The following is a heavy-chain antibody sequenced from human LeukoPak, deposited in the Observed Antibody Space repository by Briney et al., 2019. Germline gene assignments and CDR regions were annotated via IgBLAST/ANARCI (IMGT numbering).Heavy chain of an antibody. D-gene: IGHD2-2*01. V-gene: IGHV4-38-2*02. Sequence: SETLSLTCSVSGYSISSGYYWSWIRQPPGKGLEWIGSIYQSGSTYYNPSLKSRVTISVDTSKNQFSLKLSSVTAADTAVYYCARWSSTSCFDYWGQGTLVTVSS. CDR1: GYSISSGYY. CDR3: ARWSSTSCFDY. CDR2: IYQSGST. J-gene: IGHJ4*02.